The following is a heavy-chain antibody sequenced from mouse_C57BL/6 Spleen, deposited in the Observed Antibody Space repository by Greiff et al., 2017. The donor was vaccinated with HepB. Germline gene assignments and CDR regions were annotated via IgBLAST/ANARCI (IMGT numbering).Heavy chain of an antibody. J-gene: IGHJ3*01. CDR1: GFTFTDYY. CDR3: ARLGIYYDYDGFAY. CDR2: IRNKANGYTT. Sequence: EVQGVESGGGLVQPGGSLSLSCAASGFTFTDYYMSWVRQPPGKALEWLGFIRNKANGYTTEYSASVKGRFTISRDNSQSILYLQMNALRAEDSATYYCARLGIYYDYDGFAYWGQGTLVTVSA. D-gene: IGHD2-4*01. V-gene: IGHV7-3*01.